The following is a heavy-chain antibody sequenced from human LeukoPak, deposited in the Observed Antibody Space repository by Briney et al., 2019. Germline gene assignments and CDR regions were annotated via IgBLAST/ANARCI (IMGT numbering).Heavy chain of an antibody. Sequence: GGSLRLSCAASGFTFSSYGMHWVRQTPGKGLEWVAVISYDGSNKYYADSVKGRFTISRDNSKNTLYLQMNSLRAEDTAVYYCAKNYDFWGQGTLVTVSS. V-gene: IGHV3-30*18. CDR3: AKNYDF. D-gene: IGHD3-3*01. CDR1: GFTFSSYG. J-gene: IGHJ4*02. CDR2: ISYDGSNK.